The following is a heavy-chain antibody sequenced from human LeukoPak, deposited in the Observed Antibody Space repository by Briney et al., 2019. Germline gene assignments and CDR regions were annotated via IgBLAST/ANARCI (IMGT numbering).Heavy chain of an antibody. J-gene: IGHJ4*02. D-gene: IGHD2-2*01. CDR1: GFTFSDYY. V-gene: IGHV3-11*01. Sequence: PGGSLRLSCAASGFTFSDYYMSWICQAPGKGLEWVSYISSSGSTIYYADSVKGRFTISRDNAKNSLYLQMNSLRAEDTAVYYCASEGVVVPAAKDYWGQGTLVTVSS. CDR2: ISSSGSTI. CDR3: ASEGVVVPAAKDY.